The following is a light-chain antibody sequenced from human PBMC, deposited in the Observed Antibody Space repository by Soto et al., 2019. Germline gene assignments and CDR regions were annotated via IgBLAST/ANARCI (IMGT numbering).Light chain of an antibody. V-gene: IGKV3-20*01. CDR1: QSVTGTY. CDR2: AAS. J-gene: IGKJ1*01. CDR3: QQYGSKPWT. Sequence: EIVLTQSPDTLSLSPGERATLSCRASQSVTGTYLAWHQQKPGQAPRLLIFAASSRATGIPDRFSGSGSGTDFTLTISRLEPEDFAVYYCQQYGSKPWTFGQRTKVEMK.